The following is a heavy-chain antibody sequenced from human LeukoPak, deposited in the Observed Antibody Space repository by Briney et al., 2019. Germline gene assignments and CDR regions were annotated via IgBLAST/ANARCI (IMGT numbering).Heavy chain of an antibody. CDR3: AKCLGGELPQLDYFDY. V-gene: IGHV3-30*02. J-gene: IGHJ4*02. CDR2: IRYDGSSK. Sequence: GGSLRLSCAASGFTFSSYGMHWVRQAPGKGLEWVAFIRYDGSSKYYADSVKGRFTISRDNAKNSLYLQMNSLRAEDTALYYCAKCLGGELPQLDYFDYWGQGTLVTVSS. CDR1: GFTFSSYG. D-gene: IGHD3-10*01.